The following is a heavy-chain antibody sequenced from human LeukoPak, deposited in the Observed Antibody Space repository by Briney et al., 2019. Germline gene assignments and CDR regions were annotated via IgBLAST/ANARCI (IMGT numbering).Heavy chain of an antibody. V-gene: IGHV3-30*01. CDR3: ARPPTPITITFCFGY. Sequence: GGSLRLSCAASGFTFSSYAMHWVRQAPGKGLEWVAVISYDGSNKYYADSVKGRFTISRDNSKNTLYLQMNSLRAEDTAEYYCARPPTPITITFCFGYWGQGTLVTVSS. CDR2: ISYDGSNK. CDR1: GFTFSSYA. D-gene: IGHD3-16*01. J-gene: IGHJ4*02.